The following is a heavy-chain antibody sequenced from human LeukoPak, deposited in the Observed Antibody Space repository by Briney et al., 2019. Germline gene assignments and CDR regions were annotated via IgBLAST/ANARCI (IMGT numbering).Heavy chain of an antibody. D-gene: IGHD1-1*01. Sequence: PSETLSLTCTVSGGSISSYYWSWIRQPPGKGLVWIVYIYYSESTNYNPSLESPVTTSVDTSKNQFALKLRSVTAADAAVYYCARERNGQIDYWGQGTLVTVSS. CDR3: ARERNGQIDY. J-gene: IGHJ4*02. V-gene: IGHV4-59*01. CDR2: IYYSEST. CDR1: GGSISSYY.